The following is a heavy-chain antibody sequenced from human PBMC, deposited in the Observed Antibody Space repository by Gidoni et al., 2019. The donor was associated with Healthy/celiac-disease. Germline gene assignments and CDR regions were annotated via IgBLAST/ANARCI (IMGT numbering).Heavy chain of an antibody. Sequence: QVPLQHWGPGLLKPSATLSLPFALYGGSFSGYYWSWIRQPPGKGLEWIGEINHSGSTNYNPSLKSRVTISVDTSKNQFSLKLSSVTAADTAVYYCARSGWSLDYWGQGTLVTVSS. J-gene: IGHJ4*02. CDR3: ARSGWSLDY. CDR2: INHSGST. V-gene: IGHV4-34*01. D-gene: IGHD6-19*01. CDR1: GGSFSGYY.